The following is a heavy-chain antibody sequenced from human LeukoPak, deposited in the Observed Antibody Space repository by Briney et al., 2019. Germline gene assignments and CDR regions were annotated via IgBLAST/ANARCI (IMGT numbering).Heavy chain of an antibody. CDR3: ARDLTTPYWFDP. J-gene: IGHJ5*02. V-gene: IGHV1-18*01. CDR1: GYTFTSYG. Sequence: ASVKVSCKASGYTFTSYGISWVRQAPGQGLEWMGWISAYNGNTNYTQKLQGRVTMTTDTSTSTAYMELRSLRSDDTAVYYCARDLTTPYWFDPWGQGTLVTVSS. CDR2: ISAYNGNT. D-gene: IGHD4-11*01.